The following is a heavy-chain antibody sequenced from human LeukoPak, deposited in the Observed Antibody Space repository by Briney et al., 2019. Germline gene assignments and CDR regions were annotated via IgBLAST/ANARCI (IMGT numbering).Heavy chain of an antibody. CDR2: ISHDGTTK. Sequence: GGSLRLSCAASGFSFSNFAIHWVRQAPGKGLEWLAVISHDGTTKYYADSVKGRFTISRDNSNNSLSLQMNSLSAEDTAVYYCAREGGYGYGSVSDYWGQGTLVTVSS. CDR3: AREGGYGYGSVSDY. D-gene: IGHD5-18*01. CDR1: GFSFSNFA. J-gene: IGHJ4*02. V-gene: IGHV3-30*04.